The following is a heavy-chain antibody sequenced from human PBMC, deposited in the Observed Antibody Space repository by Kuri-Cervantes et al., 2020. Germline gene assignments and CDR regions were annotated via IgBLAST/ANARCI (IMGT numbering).Heavy chain of an antibody. CDR3: ARISYYDSSGYLD. CDR1: GGSFSGYY. V-gene: IGHV4-34*01. D-gene: IGHD3-22*01. J-gene: IGHJ4*02. CDR2: INHSGST. Sequence: SETLSLTCSVYGGSFSGYYWSWIRQPPGKGLEWIGEINHSGSTNYNPSLKSRVTMSVDTSKNQISLKLSSVTAADTAVYYCARISYYDSSGYLDWGQGTLVTVSS.